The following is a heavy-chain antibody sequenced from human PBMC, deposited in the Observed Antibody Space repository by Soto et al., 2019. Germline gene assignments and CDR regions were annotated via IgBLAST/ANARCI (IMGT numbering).Heavy chain of an antibody. Sequence: GGSLRLSCAASGFTFSDYYMSWIRQAPGKGLEWVSHISGSSDYIDYADSLKGRFTISRDNAKNSLYLQMNSLRAGDTAVYFCARRSIIRRMDVWGQGTTVTVSS. CDR1: GFTFSDYY. CDR3: ARRSIIRRMDV. D-gene: IGHD3-10*01. V-gene: IGHV3-11*06. J-gene: IGHJ6*02. CDR2: ISGSSDYI.